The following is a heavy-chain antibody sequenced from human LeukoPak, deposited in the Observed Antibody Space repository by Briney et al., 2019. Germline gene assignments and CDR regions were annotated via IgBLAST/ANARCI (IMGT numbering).Heavy chain of an antibody. CDR3: ARWGPPVPYYYYYGMDV. D-gene: IGHD7-27*01. CDR1: GGSISSSDYY. J-gene: IGHJ6*02. CDR2: INHSGST. Sequence: SETLSLTCSVSGGSISSSDYYWSWIRQPPGKGLEWIGEINHSGSTNYNPSLKSRVTISVDTSKNQFSLKLSSVTAADTAVYYCARWGPPVPYYYYYGMDVWGQGTTVTVSS. V-gene: IGHV4-39*07.